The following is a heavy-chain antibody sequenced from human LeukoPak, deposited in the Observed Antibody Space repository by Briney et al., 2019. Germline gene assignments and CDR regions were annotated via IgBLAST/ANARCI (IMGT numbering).Heavy chain of an antibody. CDR1: GGSISSSSYY. D-gene: IGHD2-21*01. Sequence: SETLSLTCTVSGGSISSSSYYWGWIRQPPGKGLEWIGSIYYSGSTYYNPSLKSRVTISVDTSKNQFSLKLSSVTAADTAVYYCARTSGIDPQKSEWYFDLWGRGTLVTVSS. V-gene: IGHV4-39*07. CDR2: IYYSGST. CDR3: ARTSGIDPQKSEWYFDL. J-gene: IGHJ2*01.